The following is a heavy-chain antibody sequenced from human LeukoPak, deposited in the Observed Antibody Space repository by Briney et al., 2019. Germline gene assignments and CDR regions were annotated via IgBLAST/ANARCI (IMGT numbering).Heavy chain of an antibody. CDR2: INHSGST. D-gene: IGHD6-13*01. J-gene: IGHJ5*02. CDR3: ARGWVAARNWFDP. CDR1: GGSFSGYY. V-gene: IGHV4-34*01. Sequence: PSETLSLTCAVYGGSFSGYYWSWIRQPPGKGLEWIGEINHSGSTNYNPSLKSRVTISVDTSKNQFSLKLSSVTAADTAVYYCARGWVAARNWFDPWGQGTLVTVSS.